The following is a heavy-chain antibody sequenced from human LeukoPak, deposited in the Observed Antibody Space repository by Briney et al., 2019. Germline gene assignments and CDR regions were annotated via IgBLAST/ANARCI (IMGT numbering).Heavy chain of an antibody. V-gene: IGHV3-23*01. CDR3: AKMEGHPLPKSSMDF. CDR1: GFTFSGFA. Sequence: GGSLRLSCAASGFTFSGFAMSWVRRTPGKGLEWVSGISGSGDNTLYADSVKGGVTISRDNSKNTLYLELTSLRAEDTAIYYCAKMEGHPLPKSSMDFWGQGTTATVSS. CDR2: ISGSGDNT. J-gene: IGHJ6*01. D-gene: IGHD3-3*01.